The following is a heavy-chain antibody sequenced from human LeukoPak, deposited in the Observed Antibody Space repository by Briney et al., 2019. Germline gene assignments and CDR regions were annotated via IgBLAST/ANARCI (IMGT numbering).Heavy chain of an antibody. CDR2: ISYDGGEE. J-gene: IGHJ4*02. CDR1: GFTFRRYP. V-gene: IGHV3-30-3*01. Sequence: GGSLRLSCVASGFTFRRYPVHWVRQAPGKGLEWVAVISYDGGEEYYADSVKGRFTISRENSKNTLYLQMNSLRVEDTAIYYCARDRGNYYDSSGLDYWGQGTLVTVSS. CDR3: ARDRGNYYDSSGLDY. D-gene: IGHD3-22*01.